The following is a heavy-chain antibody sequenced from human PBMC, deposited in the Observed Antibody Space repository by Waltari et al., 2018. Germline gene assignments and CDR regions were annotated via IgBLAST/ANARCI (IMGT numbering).Heavy chain of an antibody. CDR1: GYSFTSYW. Sequence: EVQLVQSGAEVKKPGESLKISCKGSGYSFTSYWLGWVRQMPGKGLEWMGIIYPGDSDTRYSPSFQGQVTISADKSISTAYLQWSSLKASDTAMYYCARRIDSSGYSNWFDPWGQGTLVTVSS. CDR3: ARRIDSSGYSNWFDP. CDR2: IYPGDSDT. J-gene: IGHJ5*02. D-gene: IGHD3-22*01. V-gene: IGHV5-51*03.